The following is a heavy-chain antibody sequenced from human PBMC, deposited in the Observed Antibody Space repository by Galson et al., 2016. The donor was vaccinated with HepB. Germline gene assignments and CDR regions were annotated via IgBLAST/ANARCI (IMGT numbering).Heavy chain of an antibody. CDR1: EFIFSSYW. CDR2: IKEDGSEK. J-gene: IGHJ4*02. D-gene: IGHD5-18*01. Sequence: SLRLSCAASEFIFSSYWMSWVRQAPGKGLEWAADIKEDGSEKYYADSVKGRFTISRDNSKNTLYLQMNGLRAEDTAVYYCAKGGVWRQLWLSFDYWGQGTLVTVSS. V-gene: IGHV3-7*02. CDR3: AKGGVWRQLWLSFDY.